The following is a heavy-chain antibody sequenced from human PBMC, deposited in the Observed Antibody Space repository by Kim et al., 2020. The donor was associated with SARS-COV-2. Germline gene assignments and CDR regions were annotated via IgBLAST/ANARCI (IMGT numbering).Heavy chain of an antibody. CDR3: ARVGAVAGTFDY. J-gene: IGHJ4*02. Sequence: SYADSVKGRFTISRDNAKNTLYRQMNSLRAEDTAVYYCARVGAVAGTFDYWGQGTLVTVSS. D-gene: IGHD6-19*01. V-gene: IGHV3-74*01.